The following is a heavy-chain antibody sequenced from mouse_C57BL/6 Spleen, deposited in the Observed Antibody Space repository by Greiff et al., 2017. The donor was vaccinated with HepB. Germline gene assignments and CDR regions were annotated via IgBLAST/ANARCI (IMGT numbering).Heavy chain of an antibody. CDR3: ARLTGGYFDV. CDR1: GFTFSSYG. J-gene: IGHJ1*03. D-gene: IGHD4-1*01. CDR2: ISSGGSYT. Sequence: DVKLVESGGDLVKPGGSLKLSCAASGFTFSSYGMSWVRQTPDKRLEWVATISSGGSYTYYPDSVKGRFTISRDNAKNTLYLQMSSLKSEDTAMYYCARLTGGYFDVWGTGTTVTVSS. V-gene: IGHV5-6*02.